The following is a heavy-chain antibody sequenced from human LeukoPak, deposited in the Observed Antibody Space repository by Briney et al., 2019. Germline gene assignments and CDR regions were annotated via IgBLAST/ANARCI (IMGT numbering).Heavy chain of an antibody. D-gene: IGHD3-10*01. Sequence: PGGSPRLSCAASGFTFSSHDMHWVRQPTGKGLEWVSTISPAGHTYYADSVKGRFTISREDAENSVYLQTNSLSAGDTAVYYCARGYYFASGSLIDYWGQGILVTVSS. CDR1: GFTFSSHD. J-gene: IGHJ4*02. V-gene: IGHV3-13*04. CDR3: ARGYYFASGSLIDY. CDR2: ISPAGHT.